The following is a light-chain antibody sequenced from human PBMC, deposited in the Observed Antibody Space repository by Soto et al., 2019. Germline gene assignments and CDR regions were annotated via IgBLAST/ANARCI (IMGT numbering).Light chain of an antibody. V-gene: IGKV3-20*01. CDR2: GAS. CDR3: QQDGNSPFT. CDR1: QSISNSY. Sequence: EIVLTQSPGTLSLSPGERATLSCRASQSISNSYLAWYQQKPGQAPRLLIYGASSRATGIPDMFSGSGSGTDFSLTISRLEPEDFAVYYCQQDGNSPFTFGPGTKVDIK. J-gene: IGKJ3*01.